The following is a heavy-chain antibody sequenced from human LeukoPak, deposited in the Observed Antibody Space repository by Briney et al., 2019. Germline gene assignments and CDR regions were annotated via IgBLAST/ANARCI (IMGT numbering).Heavy chain of an antibody. J-gene: IGHJ4*02. Sequence: PGGSLRLSCAASGFIFSSYNMNWVRQAPGKGLECVSSISSTSHYKYYADSVKSRFTISRDDAKNSLNLQMNSLRVEGTAVYYCARDNGRTAHWGQGTLVTVSS. D-gene: IGHD4-17*01. CDR1: GFIFSSYN. V-gene: IGHV3-21*01. CDR3: ARDNGRTAH. CDR2: ISSTSHYK.